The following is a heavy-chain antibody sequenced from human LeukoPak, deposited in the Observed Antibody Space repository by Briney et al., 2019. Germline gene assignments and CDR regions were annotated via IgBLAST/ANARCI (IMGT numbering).Heavy chain of an antibody. V-gene: IGHV4-59*01. CDR2: ISYSGST. J-gene: IGHJ3*02. D-gene: IGHD3-22*01. CDR3: ARPYYYDSSGYFDDAFDI. CDR1: GDSMSSYY. Sequence: SETLSLTCTVSGDSMSSYYWSWIRQPPGKGLEWIAYISYSGSTKYNPSLQNRVTISIDSSKDQFSLKLSTVTAADTAVYYCARPYYYDSSGYFDDAFDIWGQGTMVTVSS.